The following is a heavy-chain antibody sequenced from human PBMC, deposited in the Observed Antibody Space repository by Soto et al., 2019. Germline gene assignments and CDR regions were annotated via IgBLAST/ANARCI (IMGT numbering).Heavy chain of an antibody. V-gene: IGHV4-39*07. J-gene: IGHJ5*02. D-gene: IGHD2-21*02. CDR1: GGSISSGSFY. CDR3: ARDLHCGGDCNWFDP. Sequence: SETLSLTCTVSGGSISSGSFYWGWIRQPPGKGLEWIGSIYYTRNTYYNPSLKSRVTISVDSSKNQFSLKLSSVTAADTAVYYCARDLHCGGDCNWFDPWGQGTLVTVSS. CDR2: IYYTRNT.